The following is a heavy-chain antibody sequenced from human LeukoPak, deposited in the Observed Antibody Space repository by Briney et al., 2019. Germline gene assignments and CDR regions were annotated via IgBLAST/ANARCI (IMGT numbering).Heavy chain of an antibody. Sequence: SETLSLTCAVYGGSFSGYYWSWIRQPPGKGLEWIGEINHSGSTNYNPSLKSRVTISVDTSKNQFSLKLSSVTAADTAVYYCARRLIIAAAGFDYWGQGTLVTVSS. D-gene: IGHD6-13*01. CDR3: ARRLIIAAAGFDY. CDR1: GGSFSGYY. J-gene: IGHJ4*02. CDR2: INHSGST. V-gene: IGHV4-34*01.